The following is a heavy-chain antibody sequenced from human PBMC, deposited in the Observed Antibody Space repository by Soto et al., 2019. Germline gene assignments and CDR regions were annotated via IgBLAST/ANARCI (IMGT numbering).Heavy chain of an antibody. CDR2: IDHSDYYT. CDR1: GHSFTSYC. D-gene: IGHD6-13*01. Sequence: GDCLELPRDGSGHSFTSYCIRWVTEMRGRGLEGRGRIDHSDYYTNYSPSFQGHVTNSADKSISTAYVQGNRLNAQDPAMYYCTMCVKAAAGTVDYTAMDVWGKETRVTVSS. CDR3: TMCVKAAAGTVDYTAMDV. V-gene: IGHV5-10-1*01. J-gene: IGHJ6*04.